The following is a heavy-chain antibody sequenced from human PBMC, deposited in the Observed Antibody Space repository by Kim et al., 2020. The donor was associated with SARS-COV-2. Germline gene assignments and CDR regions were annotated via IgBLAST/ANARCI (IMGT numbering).Heavy chain of an antibody. J-gene: IGHJ5*02. Sequence: YAQKFQGRVTITADESTSTAYMELSSLRSEDTAVYYCARDKVYDANWFDPWGQGTLVTVSS. CDR3: ARDKVYDANWFDP. V-gene: IGHV1-69*01. D-gene: IGHD1-20*01.